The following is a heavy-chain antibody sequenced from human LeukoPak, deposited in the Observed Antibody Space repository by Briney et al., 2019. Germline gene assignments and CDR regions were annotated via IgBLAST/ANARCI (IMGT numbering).Heavy chain of an antibody. D-gene: IGHD2-2*01. Sequence: GGSLRLSCAASGFTFSSYSMNWVRQAPGKGLEWVSAISGSGGSTYYADSVKGRFTISRDNSKNTLYLQMNSLRAEDTAVYYCAKDHNSLGYCSSTSCSKKDWGQGTLVTVSS. V-gene: IGHV3-23*01. CDR2: ISGSGGST. J-gene: IGHJ4*02. CDR1: GFTFSSYS. CDR3: AKDHNSLGYCSSTSCSKKD.